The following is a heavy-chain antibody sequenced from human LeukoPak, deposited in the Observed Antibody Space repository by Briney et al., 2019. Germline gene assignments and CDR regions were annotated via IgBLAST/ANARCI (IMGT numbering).Heavy chain of an antibody. J-gene: IGHJ4*02. Sequence: SETLSLTCTVSGGSISSYYWSWIRQPPGKGLEWIGYIYYSGSTNYNPSLKSRVTISVDKSKNQFSLKLSSVTAADTAVYYCTNTGVRGVSYWGQGTLVTVSS. CDR3: TNTGVRGVSY. CDR1: GGSISSYY. CDR2: IYYSGST. D-gene: IGHD3-10*01. V-gene: IGHV4-59*12.